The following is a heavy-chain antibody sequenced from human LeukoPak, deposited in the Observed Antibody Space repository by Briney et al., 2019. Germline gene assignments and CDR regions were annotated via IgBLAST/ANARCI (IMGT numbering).Heavy chain of an antibody. CDR1: GYTFTSYA. Sequence: GASVKVSCKASGYTFTSYAMHWVRQAPGQRLEWMGWINAGNGNTKYSQKFQGRVTITRDTSASTAYMELSSLRSEDTAVYYCARTTLAAAGTGANWFDPWGQGTLVTVSS. CDR2: INAGNGNT. V-gene: IGHV1-3*01. D-gene: IGHD6-13*01. J-gene: IGHJ5*02. CDR3: ARTTLAAAGTGANWFDP.